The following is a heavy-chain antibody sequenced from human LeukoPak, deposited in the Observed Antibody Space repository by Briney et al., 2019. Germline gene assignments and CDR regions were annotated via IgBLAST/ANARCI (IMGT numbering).Heavy chain of an antibody. CDR2: IYYSGST. CDR1: GGSISSGGYY. D-gene: IGHD6-13*01. Sequence: SQTLSLTCTVSGGSISSGGYYWSWIRQHPGKGLEWIGYIYYSGSTYYTPSLKSRVTISVDTSKNQFSLKLSSVTAADTAVYYCARDQIAAAGTGFDYWGQGTLVTVSS. CDR3: ARDQIAAAGTGFDY. V-gene: IGHV4-31*03. J-gene: IGHJ4*02.